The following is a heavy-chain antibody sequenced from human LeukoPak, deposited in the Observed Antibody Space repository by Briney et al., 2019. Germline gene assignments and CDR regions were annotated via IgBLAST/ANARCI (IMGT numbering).Heavy chain of an antibody. CDR2: ISPDGSTT. Sequence: PGGSLRLSCVASRFTFSSYWMHWVRQAPGTGLVWVSYISPDGSTTRYADSVKGRFTISRDNAKNRLYLQMNSLRVEDTAVYFCASAWSYWGQGALVTVS. D-gene: IGHD1-1*01. V-gene: IGHV3-74*01. J-gene: IGHJ4*02. CDR1: RFTFSSYW. CDR3: ASAWSY.